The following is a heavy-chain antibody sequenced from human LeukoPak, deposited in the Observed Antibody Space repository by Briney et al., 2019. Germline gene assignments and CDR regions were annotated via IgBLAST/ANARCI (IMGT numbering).Heavy chain of an antibody. CDR2: INSDGSST. Sequence: GGSLRLSCAASGFTFSSYWMHWVRQAPGKGLVWISRINSDGSSTSYADSVKGRFTISRDNAKNTLYLQMNSLRAEDTAVYYCASITMVRGVIMNYWGQGTLVTVSS. V-gene: IGHV3-74*01. CDR1: GFTFSSYW. J-gene: IGHJ4*02. D-gene: IGHD3-10*01. CDR3: ASITMVRGVIMNY.